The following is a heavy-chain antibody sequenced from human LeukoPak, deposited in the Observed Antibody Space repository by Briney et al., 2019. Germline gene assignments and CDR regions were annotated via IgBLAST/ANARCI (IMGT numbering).Heavy chain of an antibody. CDR2: ISWNSGSI. CDR3: AKGFSTSPLRYYYYYGMDV. Sequence: PGRSLRLSCAASGFTFDDYAMHWVRQAPGKGLEWVSGISWNSGSIGYADSVKGRFTISRDNAKNSLYLQMNSLRAEDTALYYCAKGFSTSPLRYYYYYGMDVWGQGTTVTVYS. J-gene: IGHJ6*02. CDR1: GFTFDDYA. D-gene: IGHD2-2*01. V-gene: IGHV3-9*01.